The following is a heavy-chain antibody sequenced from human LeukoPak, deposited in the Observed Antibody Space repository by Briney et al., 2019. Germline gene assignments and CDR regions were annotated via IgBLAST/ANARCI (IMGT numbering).Heavy chain of an antibody. Sequence: ASVKVSCKASRYTFTGYYMHWVRQAPGQGLEWMGWINPNSGGTNYAQKFQGRVTMTRDTSISTAYMELSRLRSDDTAVYYCARLAAAGDRWFDPWGQGTLVTVSS. CDR3: ARLAAAGDRWFDP. V-gene: IGHV1-2*02. CDR2: INPNSGGT. J-gene: IGHJ5*02. D-gene: IGHD6-13*01. CDR1: RYTFTGYY.